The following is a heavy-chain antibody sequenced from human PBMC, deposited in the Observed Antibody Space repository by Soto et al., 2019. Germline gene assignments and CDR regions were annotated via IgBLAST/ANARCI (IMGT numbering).Heavy chain of an antibody. D-gene: IGHD6-6*01. Sequence: ESGGGLVQPGGSLRLSCAASGFTFSSYAMSWVRQAPGKGLEWVSAISGSGGSTYYADSVKGRFTISRDNSKNTLYLQMNSLRAEDTAVYYCAKDRPGGLLGYSSSSGGRYWGQGTLVTVSS. CDR2: ISGSGGST. CDR1: GFTFSSYA. V-gene: IGHV3-23*01. CDR3: AKDRPGGLLGYSSSSGGRY. J-gene: IGHJ4*02.